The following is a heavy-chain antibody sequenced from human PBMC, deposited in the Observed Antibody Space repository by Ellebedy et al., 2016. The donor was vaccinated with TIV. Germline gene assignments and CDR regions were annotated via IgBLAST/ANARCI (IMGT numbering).Heavy chain of an antibody. CDR2: INPNGGGT. CDR1: GCAFTDYY. Sequence: ASVKVSXXASGCAFTDYYIHWVRQAPGQGLEWMGWINPNGGGTTSAKKFHGRVTVTGDSSISTAYIELSGLTSDDTAVYYCARERVTKVDYWGQGTLVSVSS. J-gene: IGHJ4*02. V-gene: IGHV1-2*02. CDR3: ARERVTKVDY.